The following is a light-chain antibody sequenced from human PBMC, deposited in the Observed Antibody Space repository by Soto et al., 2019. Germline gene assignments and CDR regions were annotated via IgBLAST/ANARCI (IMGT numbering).Light chain of an antibody. Sequence: IGLTQSPAPLSWSPGERGTLSCRASQSVGSSLGWYQQKPGQAPRLLIYDASNRATGIPARFSGSGSGTDFTLTISSLEPEEFAVYYCQQRSNWPPLTFGGGTKVDIK. CDR1: QSVGSS. CDR2: DAS. J-gene: IGKJ4*01. V-gene: IGKV3-11*01. CDR3: QQRSNWPPLT.